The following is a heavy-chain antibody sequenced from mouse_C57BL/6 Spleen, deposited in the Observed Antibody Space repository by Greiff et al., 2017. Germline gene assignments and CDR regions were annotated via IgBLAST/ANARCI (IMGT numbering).Heavy chain of an antibody. D-gene: IGHD1-1*01. CDR3: ARSEGTTVGAGGY. CDR1: GYAFSSSW. Sequence: QVQLQQSGPELVKPGASVKISCKASGYAFSSSWMHWVKQRPGKGLEWIGRIYPGAGDTNYNGKFKGKATLTADKSSSTAYMQLSSLTSEDSAVYFCARSEGTTVGAGGYWGQGTTLTVSS. V-gene: IGHV1-82*01. J-gene: IGHJ2*01. CDR2: IYPGAGDT.